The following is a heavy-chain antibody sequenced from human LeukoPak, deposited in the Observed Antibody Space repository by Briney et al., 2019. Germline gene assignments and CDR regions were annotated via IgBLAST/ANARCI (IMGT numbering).Heavy chain of an antibody. J-gene: IGHJ3*02. D-gene: IGHD5-12*01. Sequence: SETLSLTCAVSGYSISSGYYWGWIRQPPGKGLEWIGSVFHSGSTYNNPSLKTRLTISVDTSKNQFSLKLSSVTAADTAVYYCARGTYSDYDGHDAFDILGQGTMVTVSS. CDR2: VFHSGST. CDR3: ARGTYSDYDGHDAFDI. CDR1: GYSISSGYY. V-gene: IGHV4-38-2*01.